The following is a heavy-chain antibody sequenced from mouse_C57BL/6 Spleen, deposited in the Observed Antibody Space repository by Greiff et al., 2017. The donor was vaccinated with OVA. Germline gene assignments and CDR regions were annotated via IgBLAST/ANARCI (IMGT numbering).Heavy chain of an antibody. CDR2: INPNNGGT. CDR1: GYTFTDYY. D-gene: IGHD4-1*01. J-gene: IGHJ3*01. Sequence: VQLQQSGPELVKPGASVKISCKASGYTFTDYYMNWVKQSHGKSLEWIGDINPNNGGTSYNQKFKGKATLTVDKSSSTAYMELRSLTSEDSAVYYCARWGTGFAYWGQGTLVTVSA. CDR3: ARWGTGFAY. V-gene: IGHV1-26*01.